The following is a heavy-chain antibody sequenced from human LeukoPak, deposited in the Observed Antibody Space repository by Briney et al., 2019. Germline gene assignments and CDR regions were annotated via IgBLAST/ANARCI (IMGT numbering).Heavy chain of an antibody. CDR2: ISGSGGST. V-gene: IGHV3-23*01. D-gene: IGHD6-6*01. CDR3: ARGRIAARDGVFDY. Sequence: GGSLRLSCAASGFTFSSYAKSWVRQAPGKGLEWVSAISGSGGSTYYADSVKGRFTISRDNSKNTLYLQMNSLRAEDTAVYYCARGRIAARDGVFDYWGQGTLVTVSS. CDR1: GFTFSSYA. J-gene: IGHJ4*02.